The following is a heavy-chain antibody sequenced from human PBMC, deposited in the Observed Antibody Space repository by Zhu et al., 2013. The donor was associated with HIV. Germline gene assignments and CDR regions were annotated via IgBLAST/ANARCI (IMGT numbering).Heavy chain of an antibody. CDR2: IIPIFGTA. V-gene: IGHV1-69*01. D-gene: IGHD3-3*01. CDR3: ARDSRLRFSGVAGVSRPQTDGMDV. Sequence: QVQLVQSGAEVKKPGSSVKVSCKASGGTFSSYAISWVRQAPGQGLEWMGGIIPIFGTANYAQKFQGRVTITADESTSTAYMELSSLRSEDTAVYYCARDSRLRFSGVAGVSRPQTDGMDVWGQGTTVTVSS. CDR1: GGTFSSYA. J-gene: IGHJ6*02.